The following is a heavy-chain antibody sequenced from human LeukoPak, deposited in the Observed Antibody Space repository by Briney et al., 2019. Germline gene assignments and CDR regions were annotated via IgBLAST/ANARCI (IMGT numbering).Heavy chain of an antibody. J-gene: IGHJ4*02. CDR1: GFTFSSYA. D-gene: IGHD6-19*01. Sequence: PGGSLRLSCAASGFTFSSYAMSWVRQAPGKGLEWVSAISGSGGSTYYADSVKGRFTISRDNSKNTPYLQMNSLRAEDTAVYYCAKNPLGYSSGWYDDYWGQGTLVTVSS. V-gene: IGHV3-23*01. CDR2: ISGSGGST. CDR3: AKNPLGYSSGWYDDY.